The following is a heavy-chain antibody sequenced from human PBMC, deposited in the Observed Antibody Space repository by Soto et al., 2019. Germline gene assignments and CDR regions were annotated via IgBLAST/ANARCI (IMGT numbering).Heavy chain of an antibody. CDR2: VYENGNA. V-gene: IGHV4-30-2*01. D-gene: IGHD3-10*01. CDR3: AARPINYYGPEL. CDR1: GGSIRTLDYS. Sequence: TLSLTCSVSGGSIRTLDYSWNWILQPPGKAPESIGYVYENGNAYPEPSLKSRVTISIDVAKNQFSLKMTSITAADAGLYYCAARPINYYGPELWGQGTTVIVSS. J-gene: IGHJ6*02.